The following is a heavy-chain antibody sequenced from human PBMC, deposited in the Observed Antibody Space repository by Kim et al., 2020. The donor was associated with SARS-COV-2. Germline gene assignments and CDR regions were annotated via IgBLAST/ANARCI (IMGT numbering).Heavy chain of an antibody. J-gene: IGHJ4*02. CDR2: IWYDGSNK. CDR1: GFTFSSYG. Sequence: GGSLRLSCAASGFTFSSYGMHWVRQAPGKGLEWVAVIWYDGSNKYYADSVKGRFTISRDNSKNTLYLQMNSLRAEDTAVYYCARAAYCGGDCPTQLDYWGQGTLVTVSS. D-gene: IGHD2-21*02. CDR3: ARAAYCGGDCPTQLDY. V-gene: IGHV3-33*01.